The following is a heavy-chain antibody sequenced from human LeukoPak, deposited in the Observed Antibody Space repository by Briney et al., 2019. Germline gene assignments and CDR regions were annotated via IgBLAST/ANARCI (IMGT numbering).Heavy chain of an antibody. CDR1: GGSVSSGSYY. CDR2: IYYSGST. V-gene: IGHV4-61*01. D-gene: IGHD7-27*01. J-gene: IGHJ3*02. Sequence: SETLSLTCTVSGGSVSSGSYYWSWIRQPPGKGLEWIGYIYYSGSTNYNPSLKSRVTISVDTSKNQFSLKLSSVTAADTAVYYCARDAGATDAFDIWGQGTMVTVSS. CDR3: ARDAGATDAFDI.